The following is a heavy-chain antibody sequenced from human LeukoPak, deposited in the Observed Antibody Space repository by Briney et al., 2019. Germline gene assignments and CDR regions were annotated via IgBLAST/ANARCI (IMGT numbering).Heavy chain of an antibody. V-gene: IGHV3-48*01. CDR3: ARRSSPTGYSSSRRGHYFDY. Sequence: HAGGSLRLSCAASGFTFNSYTMNWVRQAPGKGLESVSSIRSNSRGINYADSVKGRFTISRDNSKNTLYLQMNSLRAEDTAVYYCARRSSPTGYSSSRRGHYFDYWGQGTLVTVSS. CDR2: IRSNSRGI. D-gene: IGHD6-13*01. CDR1: GFTFNSYT. J-gene: IGHJ4*02.